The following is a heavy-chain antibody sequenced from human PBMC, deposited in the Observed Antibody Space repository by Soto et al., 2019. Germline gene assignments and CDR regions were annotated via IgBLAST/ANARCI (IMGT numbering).Heavy chain of an antibody. CDR1: GFTFSSYA. Sequence: AGGSLRLSCAASGFTFSSYAMSWVRQAPGKGLEWVSAISGSGGSTYYADSVKGRFTISRDNSKNTLYLQMNSLRADDTAVYYCAKGTYDFWSGYYPDYWGQGTLVTSP. D-gene: IGHD3-3*01. V-gene: IGHV3-23*01. CDR3: AKGTYDFWSGYYPDY. CDR2: ISGSGGST. J-gene: IGHJ4*02.